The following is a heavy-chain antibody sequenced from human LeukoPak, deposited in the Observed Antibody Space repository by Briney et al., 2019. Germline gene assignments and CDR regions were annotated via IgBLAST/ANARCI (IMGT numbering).Heavy chain of an antibody. CDR2: IKADGSGT. CDR1: GFNIGPYA. D-gene: IGHD2/OR15-2a*01. CDR3: ATWAFYHNLDV. V-gene: IGHV3-43*02. Sequence: GGSLRLSCAASGFNIGPYAMYWVRQGPGRGLEWVSVIKADGSGTFYSDSVWGRFTTSRDNSKNSLYLQMSSLTSDDTALYYCATWAFYHNLDVWGQGTTVAVSS. J-gene: IGHJ6*02.